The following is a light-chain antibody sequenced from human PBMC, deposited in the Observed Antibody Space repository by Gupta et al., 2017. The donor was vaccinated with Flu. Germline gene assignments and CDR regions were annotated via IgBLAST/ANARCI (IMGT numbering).Light chain of an antibody. CDR2: LNSDGSH. V-gene: IGLV4-69*01. CDR3: QTWGTGIVV. Sequence: SGHSSYAIAWHQQQPEKGPRYLMKLNSDGSHSKGDGIPDRFSGSSSGAERYLTISSLQSEDGADYYCQTWGTGIVVFGGGTKLTVL. J-gene: IGLJ2*01. CDR1: SGHSSYA.